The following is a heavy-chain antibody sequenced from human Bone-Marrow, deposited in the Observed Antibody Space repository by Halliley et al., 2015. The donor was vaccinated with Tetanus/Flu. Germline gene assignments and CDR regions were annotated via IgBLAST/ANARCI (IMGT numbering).Heavy chain of an antibody. V-gene: IGHV1-69*06. D-gene: IGHD1-20*01. CDR3: ATREGGGGYNTAFDI. CDR2: IIPSFRAT. J-gene: IGHJ4*02. Sequence: QLVQSGAEVRKPGYSVKVSCKASGGPSSTYTFSWVRQAPGQGLEWIGGIIPSFRATSYFHRFQGRVTITADRSTNTAYLDFTSPRSDGPALYFCATREGGGGYNTAFDIWGQGTLVIVSS. CDR1: GGPSSTYT.